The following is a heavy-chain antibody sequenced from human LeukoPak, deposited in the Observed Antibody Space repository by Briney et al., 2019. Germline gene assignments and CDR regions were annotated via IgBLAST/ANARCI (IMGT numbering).Heavy chain of an antibody. CDR3: AREIVGSSSLDY. CDR1: GYTFTSYG. D-gene: IGHD3-10*01. Sequence: ASVKVSCKASGYTFTSYGISWVRQAPGQGLEWMGIINPSGGSTSYAQKFQGRVTMTRDTSTSTVYMELSSLRSEDTAVYYCAREIVGSSSLDYWGQGTLVTASS. J-gene: IGHJ4*02. V-gene: IGHV1-46*01. CDR2: INPSGGST.